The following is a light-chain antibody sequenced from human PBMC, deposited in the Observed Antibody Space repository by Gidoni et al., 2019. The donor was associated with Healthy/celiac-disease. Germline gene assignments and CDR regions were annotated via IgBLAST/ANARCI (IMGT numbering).Light chain of an antibody. CDR1: QSVSSSY. Sequence: EIVLPQSPGTLSLSPVERATLSCRASQSVSSSYLAWYQQKPGQAPRLLIYGASSRATGIPDRFSGSGSGTDFTLTISRLEPEDFAVYYCQQYGSSLLTFGGXTKVEIK. CDR2: GAS. CDR3: QQYGSSLLT. J-gene: IGKJ4*01. V-gene: IGKV3-20*01.